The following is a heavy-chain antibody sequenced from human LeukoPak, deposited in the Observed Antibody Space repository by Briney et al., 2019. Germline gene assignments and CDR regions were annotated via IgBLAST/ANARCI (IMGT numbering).Heavy chain of an antibody. Sequence: GGSLRLSCAASGFTSSDYYMSWIRQAPGKGLEWVSYISSSGSTIYYADSVKGRFTISRDNAKNSLYLQMNSLRAEDTAVYYCARDPVHGYSYGQNYFDYWGQGTLVTVSS. CDR2: ISSSGSTI. V-gene: IGHV3-11*01. CDR3: ARDPVHGYSYGQNYFDY. CDR1: GFTSSDYY. J-gene: IGHJ4*02. D-gene: IGHD5-18*01.